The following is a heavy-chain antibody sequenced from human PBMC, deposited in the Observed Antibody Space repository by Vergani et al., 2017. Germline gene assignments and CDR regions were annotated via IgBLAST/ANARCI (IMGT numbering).Heavy chain of an antibody. J-gene: IGHJ4*02. V-gene: IGHV1-69*12. CDR2: IIPIFGTA. CDR3: ARAAPQGTVDTYFDY. CDR1: GGTFSSYA. D-gene: IGHD4-23*01. Sequence: QVQLVQSGAEVKKPGSSVKVSCKASGGTFSSYAISWVRQAPGQGLEWMGGIIPIFGTANYAQQFQGIVTITADESTSTAYMELSSLRSEDTAVYYCARAAPQGTVDTYFDYWGQGTLVTVSS.